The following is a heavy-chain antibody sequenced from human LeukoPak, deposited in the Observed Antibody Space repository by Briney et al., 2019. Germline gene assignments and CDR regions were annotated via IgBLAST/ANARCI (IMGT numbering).Heavy chain of an antibody. D-gene: IGHD2-2*01. V-gene: IGHV4-59*01. CDR2: IYYSGST. CDR3: ARDVGGHCSSTGCYAGNAFDI. Sequence: SETLSLTCTVSGGSISSYYWSWIRQPPGKGLEWIGYIYYSGSTNYNPSLKSRVTISVDTSKNQFSLKLSSVTAADTAVYYCARDVGGHCSSTGCYAGNAFDIWGQGTMVTVSS. J-gene: IGHJ3*02. CDR1: GGSISSYY.